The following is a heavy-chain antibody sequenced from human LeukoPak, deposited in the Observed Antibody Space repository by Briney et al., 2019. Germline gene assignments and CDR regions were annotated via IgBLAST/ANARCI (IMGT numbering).Heavy chain of an antibody. CDR2: VSYDGATA. J-gene: IGHJ5*02. Sequence: GGSLRLSCAASGFTFSSYAMHWVRQAPGMGLDWVAVVSYDGATAYYADSVKGRFTISRDNSKNTLYLQMNSLRPEDTAVYYCARVADIAATGTPANCFDPWGQGTLVTVSS. V-gene: IGHV3-30-3*01. CDR1: GFTFSSYA. D-gene: IGHD6-13*01. CDR3: ARVADIAATGTPANCFDP.